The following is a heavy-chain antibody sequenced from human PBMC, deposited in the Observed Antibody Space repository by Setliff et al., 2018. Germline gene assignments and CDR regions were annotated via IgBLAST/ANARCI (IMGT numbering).Heavy chain of an antibody. Sequence: PSETLSLTCTVSGSSISSYYWSWIRQSPGKGLEWIGDIYYTGSTNYNPSLNSRVNMSVDTSNNQFVLNLKAVTAADTAVYYCARDRTAYTYGLDVWGQGTTVTVSS. V-gene: IGHV4-59*01. CDR2: IYYTGST. D-gene: IGHD3-16*01. J-gene: IGHJ6*02. CDR1: GSSISSYY. CDR3: ARDRTAYTYGLDV.